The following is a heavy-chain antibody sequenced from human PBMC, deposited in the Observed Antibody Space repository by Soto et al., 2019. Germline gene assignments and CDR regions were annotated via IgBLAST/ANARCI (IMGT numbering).Heavy chain of an antibody. V-gene: IGHV4-39*01. Sequence: PSETLSLTCTVSGGSISSSSYYWGWIRQPPGKGLEWIGSIYYSGSTYYNPSLKSRVTISVDTSKNQFSLKLSSVSAADTAVYYCARLNKYYYDRTGLSYFDYWGQGTLVTVSS. CDR1: GGSISSSSYY. CDR2: IYYSGST. CDR3: ARLNKYYYDRTGLSYFDY. J-gene: IGHJ4*02. D-gene: IGHD3-22*01.